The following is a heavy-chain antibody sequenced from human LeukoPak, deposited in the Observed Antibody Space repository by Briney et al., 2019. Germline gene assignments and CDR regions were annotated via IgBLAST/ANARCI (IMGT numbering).Heavy chain of an antibody. CDR1: GFTFSSYG. CDR2: IWYDGSNK. J-gene: IGHJ6*02. Sequence: PGRSLRLSCAASGFTFSSYGMHWVRQAPGKGLEWVAVIWYDGSNKYYADSVKGRFTISRDNSKNTLYLQMNSLRAEDTAVYYCARDHEYSSGWYNYYYGMDVWGQGTTVTVSS. D-gene: IGHD6-19*01. CDR3: ARDHEYSSGWYNYYYGMDV. V-gene: IGHV3-33*01.